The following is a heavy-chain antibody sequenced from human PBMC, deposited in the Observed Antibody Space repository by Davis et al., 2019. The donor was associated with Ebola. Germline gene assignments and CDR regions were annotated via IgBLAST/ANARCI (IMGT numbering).Heavy chain of an antibody. CDR1: GGSISSYY. CDR3: ARMENWFDP. V-gene: IGHV4-59*08. J-gene: IGHJ5*02. Sequence: SETLSLTCTVSGGSISSYYWSWIRQPPGKGMEWIGQISQGGVTNYNPSLKSRVTISVDTSKNQFSLKLSSVTAADTAVYYCARMENWFDPWGQGTLVTVSS. CDR2: ISQGGVT. D-gene: IGHD1-1*01.